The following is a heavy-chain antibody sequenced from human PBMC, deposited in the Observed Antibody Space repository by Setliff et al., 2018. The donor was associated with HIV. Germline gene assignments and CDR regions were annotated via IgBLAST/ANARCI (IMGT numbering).Heavy chain of an antibody. J-gene: IGHJ6*02. CDR1: VFAFKIHN. V-gene: IGHV3-48*01. CDR3: ARKLRPGHGVDV. Sequence: GGSLRLSCAASVFAFKIHNMNWVRQAPGKGLEWVSYISSSSSSIYYGDSVKGRFTISRDNAKNSMDLQMNSLRAEDTAIYYCARKLRPGHGVDVWGQGTTVTVSS. D-gene: IGHD3-10*01. CDR2: ISSSSSSI.